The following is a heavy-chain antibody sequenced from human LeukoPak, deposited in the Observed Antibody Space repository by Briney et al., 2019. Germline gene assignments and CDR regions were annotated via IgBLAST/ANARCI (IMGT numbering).Heavy chain of an antibody. D-gene: IGHD1-26*01. J-gene: IGHJ6*02. CDR3: AKKGSDGMDA. Sequence: GGSPRLSCAASGFTFSSYAMHWVRQAPGKGLEWVAVLSYDGSGRYFADSVQGRFTISRDNSKNTLYLQMNSLRPEDTAVYYCAKKGSDGMDAWGQGTTVTVSS. CDR1: GFTFSSYA. V-gene: IGHV3-30*18. CDR2: LSYDGSGR.